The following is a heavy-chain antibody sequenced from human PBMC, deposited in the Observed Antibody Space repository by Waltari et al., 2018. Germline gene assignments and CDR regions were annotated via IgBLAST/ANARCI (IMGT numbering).Heavy chain of an antibody. Sequence: EVQLVESGGGLVQQGGSLSLSCAASGFRFGYYSINWVRQAPGKGLEWISYISSSSQTIYYADSVKGRFTVSRDNARNSLLLQMRSLRVDDTAVYFCARDSEPGGYTFSPPPDSWGQGTMVAVSS. CDR3: ARDSEPGGYTFSPPPDS. V-gene: IGHV3-48*01. D-gene: IGHD5-18*01. CDR2: ISSSSQTI. CDR1: GFRFGYYS. J-gene: IGHJ5*02.